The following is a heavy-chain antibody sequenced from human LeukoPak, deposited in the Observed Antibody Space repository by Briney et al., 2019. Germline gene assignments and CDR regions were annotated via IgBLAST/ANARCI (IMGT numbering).Heavy chain of an antibody. Sequence: GGSLRLSCTAFGFTFSSYSMNWVRQAPGKGLEWVSYISSSGSTIYYADSVKGRFTLSRDNANNSLFLQMNSLRAEDTAVYYCARDRQQQLVGTSFDFWGQGTMATVSS. CDR1: GFTFSSYS. CDR2: ISSSGSTI. CDR3: ARDRQQQLVGTSFDF. J-gene: IGHJ3*01. V-gene: IGHV3-48*04. D-gene: IGHD6-13*01.